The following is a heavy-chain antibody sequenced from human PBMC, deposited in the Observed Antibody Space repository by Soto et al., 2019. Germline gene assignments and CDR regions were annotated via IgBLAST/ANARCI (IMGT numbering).Heavy chain of an antibody. V-gene: IGHV3-23*01. CDR3: AKSSYCSSTSCYTGWFDP. CDR2: ISGSGGST. D-gene: IGHD2-2*02. CDR1: GFTFNSYA. J-gene: IGHJ5*02. Sequence: EVQLLESGGGLVQPGGSLRLSCAASGFTFNSYAMSWVRQAPGKGLEWVSAISGSGGSTYYADSVKGRFTISRDNSENTLYLQMNSLRAEDTAVYYCAKSSYCSSTSCYTGWFDPWSQGTLVTVSS.